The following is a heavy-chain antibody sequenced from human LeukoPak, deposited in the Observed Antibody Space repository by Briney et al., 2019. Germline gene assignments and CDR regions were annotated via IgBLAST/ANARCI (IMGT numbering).Heavy chain of an antibody. CDR1: GFIFNKHA. Sequence: GGSLGLSCAASGFIFNKHAMSWVRQAPGKGLEWVSGLSGSGGSTDYADFVKGRFTVSRDNSKNTLFLQMNSLRAEDTAIYYCAKERDYGPADYWGQGTLVTVSS. CDR2: LSGSGGST. J-gene: IGHJ4*02. CDR3: AKERDYGPADY. V-gene: IGHV3-23*01. D-gene: IGHD4/OR15-4a*01.